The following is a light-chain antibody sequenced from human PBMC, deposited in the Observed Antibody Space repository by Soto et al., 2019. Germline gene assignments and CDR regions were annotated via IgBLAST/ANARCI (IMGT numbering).Light chain of an antibody. V-gene: IGKV1-33*01. J-gene: IGKJ2*01. CDR2: GAS. CDR3: QQYDNLLYT. Sequence: IHLTQSSSSLSASVGDRVTITCQASHDISKSLNWYQQRPGKAPKLLIHGASSLETGVPSRFSGYGSGTYFTIPISSLQPEDIATYYCQQYDNLLYTFGQGTKVDIK. CDR1: HDISKS.